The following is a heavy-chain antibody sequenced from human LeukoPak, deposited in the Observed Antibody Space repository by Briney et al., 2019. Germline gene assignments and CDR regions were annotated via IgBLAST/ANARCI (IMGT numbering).Heavy chain of an antibody. V-gene: IGHV1-69*04. CDR3: ARHSDYDGSNWFDP. Sequence: GASLKVSCKASGGTFSSYAISRVRQSPGHGLKWMGRIIPILVIANYAPKFPARVTITADKTTSTAYMELSSLRSEDTAVYYCARHSDYDGSNWFDPWGQGTLVTVSS. D-gene: IGHD3-3*01. CDR2: IIPILVIA. CDR1: GGTFSSYA. J-gene: IGHJ5*02.